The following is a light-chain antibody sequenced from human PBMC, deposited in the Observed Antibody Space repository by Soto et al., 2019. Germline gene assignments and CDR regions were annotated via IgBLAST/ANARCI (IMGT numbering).Light chain of an antibody. J-gene: IGLJ1*01. CDR1: SSNIGDNP. Sequence: VLTQPPSASGTPGQRITISCSGSSSNIGDNPVNWYQQLPGAAPKLLIYINDQRPSGVPDRFSGSKSGTSAPLAISGLQPEDEADYYCAAWDDSLNALFGTGTKVTV. V-gene: IGLV1-44*01. CDR2: IND. CDR3: AAWDDSLNAL.